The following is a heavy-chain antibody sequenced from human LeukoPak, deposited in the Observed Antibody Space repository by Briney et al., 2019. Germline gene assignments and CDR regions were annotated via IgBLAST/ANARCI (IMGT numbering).Heavy chain of an antibody. V-gene: IGHV3-23*01. D-gene: IGHD4-23*01. J-gene: IGHJ4*02. CDR2: ISGSGGST. Sequence: PGGTLRLSCAASGFTFSSYGMSWVRQAPGKGLEWVSAISGSGGSTYYADSVKGRFTISRDNAKNLLYLQMNSLRAEDTAVYYCAVRWEPYRSFDYWGQGTLVTVSS. CDR1: GFTFSSYG. CDR3: AVRWEPYRSFDY.